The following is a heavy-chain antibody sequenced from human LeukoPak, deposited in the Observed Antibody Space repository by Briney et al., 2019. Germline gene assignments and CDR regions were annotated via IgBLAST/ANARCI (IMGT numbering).Heavy chain of an antibody. J-gene: IGHJ4*02. D-gene: IGHD6-19*01. CDR2: ISAYNGNT. V-gene: IGHV1-18*01. CDR3: ARDAKKQWLAGQSDY. Sequence: GASGKVSCKASGYTFTSYGISWVRQAPGQGLEWMGWISAYNGNTNYAQKLQGRVTMTTDTSTSTAYMELRSLRSDDTAVYYCARDAKKQWLAGQSDYWGQGTLVTVSS. CDR1: GYTFTSYG.